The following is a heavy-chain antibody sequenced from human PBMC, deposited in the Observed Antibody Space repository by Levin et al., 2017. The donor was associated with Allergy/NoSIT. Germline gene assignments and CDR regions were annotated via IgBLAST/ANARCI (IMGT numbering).Heavy chain of an antibody. CDR2: IWYDGSNK. D-gene: IGHD3-10*01. V-gene: IGHV3-33*01. CDR3: ARGAYGSGSYYFDY. J-gene: IGHJ4*02. CDR1: GFTFSSYG. Sequence: SLRLSCAASGFTFSSYGMHWVRQAPGKGLEWVSVIWYDGSNKYYADSVKGRFTISRDNSKNTLYLQMNSLRAEDTAVYYCARGAYGSGSYYFDYWGQGTLVTVSS.